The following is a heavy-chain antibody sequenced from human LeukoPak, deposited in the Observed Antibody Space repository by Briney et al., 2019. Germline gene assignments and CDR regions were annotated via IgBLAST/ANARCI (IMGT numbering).Heavy chain of an antibody. CDR2: INPSGGST. D-gene: IGHD2-21*02. V-gene: IGHV1-46*03. CDR3: ARDREYCGGDCYSDAFDI. J-gene: IGHJ3*02. CDR1: GYTFTSYY. Sequence: GASVKVSCKASGYTFTSYYMHWVRQAPGQGLEWMGIINPSGGSTSYAQKFQGRVTMTRDTSTSTVYMELSSLRSEDTAVYYCARDREYCGGDCYSDAFDIWGQGTMVTVSS.